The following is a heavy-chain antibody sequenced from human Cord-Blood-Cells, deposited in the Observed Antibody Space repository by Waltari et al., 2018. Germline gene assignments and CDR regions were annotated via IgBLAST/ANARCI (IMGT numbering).Heavy chain of an antibody. CDR2: INPNSGGT. V-gene: IGHV1-2*04. CDR3: ARSGYCSSTSCYSDY. CDR1: GYTFTAYY. D-gene: IGHD2-2*01. J-gene: IGHJ4*02. Sequence: QVQLVQSGAEVKKPGASVQVSCKASGYTFTAYYMPWVRQAPGQGLEWMGWINPNSGGTNYAQKFQGWVTMTRDTSISTAYMELSRLRSDDTAVYYCARSGYCSSTSCYSDYWGQGTLVTVSS.